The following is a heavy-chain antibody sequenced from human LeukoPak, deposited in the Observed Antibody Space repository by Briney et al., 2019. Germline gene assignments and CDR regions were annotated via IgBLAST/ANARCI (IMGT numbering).Heavy chain of an antibody. V-gene: IGHV1-69*13. D-gene: IGHD2-2*01. Sequence: GASVKVSCKASGGTFSSYAISWVRQAPGQGLEWMGGIIPIFGTANYAQKFQGRVTITADESTSTAYMELSSLRSEDTAVYYCAVRTYCSSTSCYLLLYWGQGTLVTVSS. CDR3: AVRTYCSSTSCYLLLY. J-gene: IGHJ4*02. CDR1: GGTFSSYA. CDR2: IIPIFGTA.